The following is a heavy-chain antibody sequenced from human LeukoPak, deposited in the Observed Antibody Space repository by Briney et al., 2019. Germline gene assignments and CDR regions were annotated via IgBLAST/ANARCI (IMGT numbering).Heavy chain of an antibody. CDR3: ARVKVGYCSSTSCYVSGGIDY. D-gene: IGHD2-2*01. CDR1: GSTFSSYA. J-gene: IGHJ4*02. Sequence: GSLRLSCAASGSTFSSYAMSWVRQAPGKGLEWIGEINHSGSTNYNPSLKSRVTISVDTSKNQFSLKLSSVTAADTAVYYCARVKVGYCSSTSCYVSGGIDYWGQGTLVTVSS. V-gene: IGHV4-34*01. CDR2: INHSGST.